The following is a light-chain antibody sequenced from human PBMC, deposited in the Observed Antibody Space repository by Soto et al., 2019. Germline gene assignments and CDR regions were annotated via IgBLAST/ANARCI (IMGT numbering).Light chain of an antibody. Sequence: QSVLTQPPSASGSPGQSVTISCTGTKNDIGVYDFVSWYQHHPGKAPRLIIYEVVQRPSGVPDRFSGSKSGNTASLTVSGLQAADEADYYCAAWDDSLSGPVFGGGTKLTVL. J-gene: IGLJ2*01. V-gene: IGLV2-8*01. CDR1: KNDIGVYDF. CDR3: AAWDDSLSGPV. CDR2: EVV.